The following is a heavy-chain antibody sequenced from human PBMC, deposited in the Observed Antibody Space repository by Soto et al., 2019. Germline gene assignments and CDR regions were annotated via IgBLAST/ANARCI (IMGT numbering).Heavy chain of an antibody. CDR3: VRHLGIFGVVTTYFYGMDV. CDR2: IFYSGSA. V-gene: IGHV4-39*01. J-gene: IGHJ6*02. D-gene: IGHD3-3*01. Sequence: QLQLQESGPGLVKPSETLSLTCTVSRDSISSSSHYWGCIRQPPGKGLEWIGTIFYSGSAYYNPSLGSRVTMSVDTSNNQFSLKLTSVTAADTAVYYCVRHLGIFGVVTTYFYGMDVWGQGTTVTVSS. CDR1: RDSISSSSHY.